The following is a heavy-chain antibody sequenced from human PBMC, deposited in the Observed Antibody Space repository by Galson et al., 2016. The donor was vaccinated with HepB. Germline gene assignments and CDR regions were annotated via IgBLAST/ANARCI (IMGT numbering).Heavy chain of an antibody. CDR3: AKGRSGLVDDVLDI. V-gene: IGHV3-33*06. D-gene: IGHD3-22*01. CDR2: LWFDGTNK. CDR1: GFTFNTFG. J-gene: IGHJ3*02. Sequence: SLRLSCAASGFTFNTFGMHWVRQAPGRGLEWVAVLWFDGTNKEYSDSVKGRFTISRDNSSNTLFLQMSRLRAEDTAVYYCAKGRSGLVDDVLDIWGQGTMVTVSS.